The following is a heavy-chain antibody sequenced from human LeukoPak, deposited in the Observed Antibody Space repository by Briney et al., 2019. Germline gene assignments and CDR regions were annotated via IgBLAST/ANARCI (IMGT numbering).Heavy chain of an antibody. J-gene: IGHJ4*02. CDR2: IYSSGST. V-gene: IGHV4-4*02. Sequence: SETLSLTCAVSGGSISSSNWWSWVRQPPGKGLEWIGLIYSSGSTSYNPSLKSRATMSVETSKKQFSLRLSSVTAADTAVYYCARTPIYYFDNSGYYNWGQGTLVTVSS. CDR3: ARTPIYYFDNSGYYN. CDR1: GGSISSSNW. D-gene: IGHD3-22*01.